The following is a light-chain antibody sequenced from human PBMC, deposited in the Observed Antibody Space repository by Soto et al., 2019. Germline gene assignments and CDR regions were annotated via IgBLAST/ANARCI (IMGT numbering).Light chain of an antibody. CDR3: HQHGGSPET. Sequence: VLTQSPGTLSLSPGERATLSCRASESVGSTYLAWYQQKPGQAPRLLIYGASSRATGIPDRFIGSGSGTEFILTISRLEPDDFAIYHCHQHGGSPETFGQGTKVDIK. J-gene: IGKJ1*01. CDR1: ESVGSTY. V-gene: IGKV3-20*01. CDR2: GAS.